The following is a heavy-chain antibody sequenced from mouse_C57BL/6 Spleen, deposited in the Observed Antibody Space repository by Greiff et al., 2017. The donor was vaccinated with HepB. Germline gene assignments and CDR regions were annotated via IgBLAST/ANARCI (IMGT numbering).Heavy chain of an antibody. J-gene: IGHJ2*01. CDR2: ISRGSSTI. CDR1: GFTFSDYG. Sequence: EVQLVESGGGLVKPGGSLKLSCAASGFTFSDYGMHWVRQAPEKGLEWVAYISRGSSTIYYADTVKGRFTISRDNAKNTLFLQMTSLRSEDTAMYYCARGGLRQYFDYWGQGTTLTVSS. CDR3: ARGGLRQYFDY. D-gene: IGHD2-2*01. V-gene: IGHV5-17*01.